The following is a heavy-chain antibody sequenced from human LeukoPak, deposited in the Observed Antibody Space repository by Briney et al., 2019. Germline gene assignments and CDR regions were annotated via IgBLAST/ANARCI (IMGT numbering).Heavy chain of an antibody. CDR2: IYPDDSDI. J-gene: IGHJ5*02. D-gene: IGHD3-10*01. V-gene: IGHV5-51*01. Sequence: GESLQISCKGSGYRFTDYWIAWVRQLPGKGREWMGIIYPDDSDIRYSPSFQGQVTISADKSISTAYLQWSSLKASDTAMYYCARHTSGVRGLTPRVDTWGQGTLVTVSS. CDR1: GYRFTDYW. CDR3: ARHTSGVRGLTPRVDT.